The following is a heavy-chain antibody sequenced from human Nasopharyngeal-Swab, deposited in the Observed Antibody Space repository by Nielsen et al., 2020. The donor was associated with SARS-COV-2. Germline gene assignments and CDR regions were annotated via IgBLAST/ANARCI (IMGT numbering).Heavy chain of an antibody. J-gene: IGHJ6*02. CDR3: AKLSSSGWYGRD. CDR1: GFTFSSYA. D-gene: IGHD6-19*01. V-gene: IGHV3-23*01. CDR2: ISGSGGST. Sequence: GESLKISCAASGFTFSSYAMSWVRQAPGKGLEWVSAISGSGGSTYYADSVKGRFTISRDNSKNTLYLQMNSLRAEDTAVYYCAKLSSSGWYGRDWGQGTTVTVSS.